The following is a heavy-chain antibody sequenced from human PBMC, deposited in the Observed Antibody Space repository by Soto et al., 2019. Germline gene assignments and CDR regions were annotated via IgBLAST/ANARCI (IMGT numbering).Heavy chain of an antibody. CDR2: ISYDGSNK. J-gene: IGHJ4*02. V-gene: IGHV3-30*18. CDR1: GFTFSSYG. Sequence: GGSLRLSCAASGFTFSSYGMHWVRQAPGKGLEWVAVISYDGSNKYYADSVKGRFTISRDNSKNTLYLQMNSLRAEDTAVYYCAKDFENYDFWSGYSPPGYWGQGTLVTVSS. CDR3: AKDFENYDFWSGYSPPGY. D-gene: IGHD3-3*01.